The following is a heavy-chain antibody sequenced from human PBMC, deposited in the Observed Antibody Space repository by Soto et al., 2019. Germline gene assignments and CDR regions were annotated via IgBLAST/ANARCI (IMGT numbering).Heavy chain of an antibody. Sequence: PSETLALTCAVYGGSLRGYYWSWIRQPPGKGLEWIGEINHSGSTNYNPSLKSRVIISVDTSQNQFSLKLSSVTAADTAVYYCARVHPTPYCSSTSCHGYYYYMDVWGKGPTVTVSS. CDR3: ARVHPTPYCSSTSCHGYYYYMDV. CDR2: INHSGST. V-gene: IGHV4-34*01. CDR1: GGSLRGYY. D-gene: IGHD2-2*01. J-gene: IGHJ6*03.